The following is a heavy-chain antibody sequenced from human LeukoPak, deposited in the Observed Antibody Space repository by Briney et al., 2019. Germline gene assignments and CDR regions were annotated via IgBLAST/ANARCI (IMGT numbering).Heavy chain of an antibody. CDR2: INPNSGGT. J-gene: IGHJ4*02. CDR3: ARALGRVGATMY. D-gene: IGHD1-26*01. CDR1: GYTFTGYY. V-gene: IGHV1-2*02. Sequence: ASVTVSYKASGYTFTGYYMHWVRQAPGQGLEWMGWINPNSGGTNYAQKFQGRVTMTRDTSISTAYMELSRLRSDDTAVYYCARALGRVGATMYWGQGTLVTVSS.